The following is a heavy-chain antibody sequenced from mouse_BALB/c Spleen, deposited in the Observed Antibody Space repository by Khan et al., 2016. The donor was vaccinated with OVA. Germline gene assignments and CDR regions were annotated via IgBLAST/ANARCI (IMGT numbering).Heavy chain of an antibody. Sequence: QVQLQQSGAELAKPGASVRMSCTASGYTFTTYWIHWIKQRPGQGLEWIGYINPTTAYTEYNKNFKDKATLTADESSSTAYMQLNSLTSADSAVYYGARRGLYGLFAYWGQGTLVTVSA. CDR2: INPTTAYT. CDR3: ARRGLYGLFAY. V-gene: IGHV1-7*01. D-gene: IGHD2-10*02. J-gene: IGHJ3*01. CDR1: GYTFTTYW.